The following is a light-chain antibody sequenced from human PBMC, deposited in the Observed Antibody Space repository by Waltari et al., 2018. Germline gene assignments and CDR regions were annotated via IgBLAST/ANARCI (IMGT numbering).Light chain of an antibody. CDR1: SGHRSNI. Sequence: QLVLTQSPSASASLGASVRLTCTLDSGHRSNIIAWHQQQPEKGPRYLMKFNSDGSHSKGDEIPYRFSGSGSGAERYLTISSVQSEDEADYYCQTGGHGTWVFGGGTKLTVL. J-gene: IGLJ3*02. CDR2: FNSDGSH. CDR3: QTGGHGTWV. V-gene: IGLV4-69*01.